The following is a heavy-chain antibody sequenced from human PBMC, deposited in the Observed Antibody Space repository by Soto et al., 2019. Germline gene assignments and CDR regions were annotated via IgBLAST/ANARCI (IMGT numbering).Heavy chain of an antibody. D-gene: IGHD4-17*01. J-gene: IGHJ4*02. CDR2: IRGSGGST. Sequence: GGALRLSCAASGFTLSSYAMIGVRQAPGKGLEWVSAIRGSGGSTYYADSVKGRFTISRDNSKNTLYLQMNSLRAEDTDVYYCAIPQSNYGGTLGTMPPLDYRGQAPLVTVPS. CDR3: AIPQSNYGGTLGTMPPLDY. CDR1: GFTLSSYA. V-gene: IGHV3-23*01.